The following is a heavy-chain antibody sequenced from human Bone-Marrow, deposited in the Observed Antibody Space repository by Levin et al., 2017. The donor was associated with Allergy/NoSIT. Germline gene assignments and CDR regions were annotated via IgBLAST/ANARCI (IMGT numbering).Heavy chain of an antibody. CDR1: GYSFSDYY. V-gene: IGHV1-2*02. Sequence: PEASVKVSCTASGYSFSDYYLHWVRQAPGRGLEWMGWINCNTGDTNYAQKFQGRITVTMTTSISTGYLALRSLTSDDTAVYYCTTGENSFDHWGQGTRVTGSS. J-gene: IGHJ4*02. CDR2: INCNTGDT. D-gene: IGHD4-17*01. CDR3: TTGENSFDH.